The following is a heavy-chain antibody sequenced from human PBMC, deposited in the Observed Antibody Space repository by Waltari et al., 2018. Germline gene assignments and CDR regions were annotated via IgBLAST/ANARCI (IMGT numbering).Heavy chain of an antibody. V-gene: IGHV1-2*02. D-gene: IGHD2-15*01. Sequence: QVQLVQSGTEVKKPGASVKVSCTASGYTFTDYNVHWMRQAPGQGLEWMGWITPNSGDIIYAQKFQGRVTMTRDTSIRTAYMELRSLTSDDTAVYYCARGFCSGGTCYGGGWGQGTLVTVSS. CDR1: GYTFTDYN. CDR3: ARGFCSGGTCYGGG. J-gene: IGHJ4*02. CDR2: ITPNSGDI.